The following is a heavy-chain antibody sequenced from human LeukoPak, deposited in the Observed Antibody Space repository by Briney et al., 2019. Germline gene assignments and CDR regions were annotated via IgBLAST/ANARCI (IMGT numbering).Heavy chain of an antibody. V-gene: IGHV3-30*02. Sequence: GGSLRLSCAASGFTFDIYGMHWVRQAPGKGLEWVAFIRYDGSSKYYADSVKGRFTISRDNSKNTLYLQMNSLRAEGTAVYYCAKMGSLGYSGYELDYWGQGTLVTVSS. D-gene: IGHD5-12*01. CDR1: GFTFDIYG. CDR2: IRYDGSSK. CDR3: AKMGSLGYSGYELDY. J-gene: IGHJ4*02.